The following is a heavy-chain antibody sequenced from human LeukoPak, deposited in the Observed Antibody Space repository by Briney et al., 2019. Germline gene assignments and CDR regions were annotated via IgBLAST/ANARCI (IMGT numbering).Heavy chain of an antibody. CDR2: FYYSGST. V-gene: IGHV4-59*01. CDR3: ARAVGYMDV. Sequence: SETLSLTCTVSGGSISSYYWSWIRQPPGKGLEWIGYFYYSGSTNYNPSLKSRVTMSLDTSKTQFSLKLRYVTAADTAVYYCARAVGYMDVWGKGTTVTVSS. CDR1: GGSISSYY. J-gene: IGHJ6*03. D-gene: IGHD1-26*01.